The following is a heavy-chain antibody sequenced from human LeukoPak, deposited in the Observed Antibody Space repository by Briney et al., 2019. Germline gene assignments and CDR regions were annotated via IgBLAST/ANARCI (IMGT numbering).Heavy chain of an antibody. V-gene: IGHV4-30-4*08. J-gene: IGHJ4*02. CDR2: IYYSGST. D-gene: IGHD6-13*01. CDR3: ARAIAAADPLDY. CDR1: GGSISSGDYY. Sequence: SQTLSLTCTVSGGSISSGDYYWSWIRQPPGKGLEWIGYIYYSGSTYYNPSLKSRVTISVDTSKNQFSLKLSSVTAADTAVYYCARAIAAADPLDYWGQGTLVTVSS.